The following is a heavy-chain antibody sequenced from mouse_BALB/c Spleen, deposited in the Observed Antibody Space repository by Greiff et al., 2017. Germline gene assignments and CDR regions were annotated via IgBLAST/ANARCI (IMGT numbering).Heavy chain of an antibody. CDR3: ARGLAMDY. CDR2: ISNLAYSI. CDR1: GFTFSDYG. Sequence: EVKLVESGGGLVQPGGSRKLSCAASGFTFSDYGMAWVRQAPGKGPEWVAFISNLAYSIYYADTVTGRFTISRENAKNTLYLEMSSLRSEDTAMYYCARGLAMDYWGQGTSVTVSS. V-gene: IGHV5-15*02. J-gene: IGHJ4*01.